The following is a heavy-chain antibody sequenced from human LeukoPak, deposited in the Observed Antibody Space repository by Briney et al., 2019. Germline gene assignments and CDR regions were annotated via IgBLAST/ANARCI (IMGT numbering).Heavy chain of an antibody. CDR1: GFTFTNYW. V-gene: IGHV3-7*03. D-gene: IGHD3-16*01. J-gene: IGHJ6*02. CDR3: ARGGGLDV. Sequence: GGCLRLSCAASGFTFTNYWMTWVRQAPGKGLEWVANIKQDGSVKYYVDSVKGRFTISRDNAKNSLYLQMSNLRAEDTAVYFCARGGGLDVWGQGATVTVSS. CDR2: IKQDGSVK.